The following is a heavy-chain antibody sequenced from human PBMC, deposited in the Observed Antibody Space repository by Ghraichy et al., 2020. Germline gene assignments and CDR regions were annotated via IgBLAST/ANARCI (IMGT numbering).Heavy chain of an antibody. Sequence: ESLNISCAASGFTFSSYAMSWVRQAPGKGLEWVSAISGSGGSTYYADSVKGRFTISRDNSKNTLYLQMNSLRAEDTAVYYCAKVATRWELLRDETDYWGQGTLVTVSS. CDR2: ISGSGGST. V-gene: IGHV3-23*01. CDR1: GFTFSSYA. D-gene: IGHD1-26*01. CDR3: AKVATRWELLRDETDY. J-gene: IGHJ4*02.